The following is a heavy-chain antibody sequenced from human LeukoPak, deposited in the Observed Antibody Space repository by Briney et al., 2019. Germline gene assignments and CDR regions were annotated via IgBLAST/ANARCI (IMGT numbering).Heavy chain of an antibody. CDR1: GGSFSVYY. CDR2: INHSGST. D-gene: IGHD5-18*01. J-gene: IGHJ4*02. V-gene: IGHV4-34*01. Sequence: PSETLSLTCAVYGGSFSVYYWSWIRQPPGKGLEWIGEINHSGSTNYNPSLKSRVTISVDTSKNQFSLKLSSVTAADTAVYYCARGVYYSYGPLGGEPTFDYWGQGTLVSVSS. CDR3: ARGVYYSYGPLGGEPTFDY.